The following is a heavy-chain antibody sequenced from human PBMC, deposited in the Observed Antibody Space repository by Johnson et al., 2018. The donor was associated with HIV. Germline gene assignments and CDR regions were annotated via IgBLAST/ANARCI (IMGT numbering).Heavy chain of an antibody. D-gene: IGHD3-22*01. J-gene: IGHJ3*02. CDR2: IWRGGRNK. Sequence: QVQLVESGGGVVQPGRSLRLSYAASGFTFNKYAMDWVRQAPGKGLERVSVIWRGGRNKYYADSVKGRVTLSRDNSKNTLYLQMNSLRAEDTALYYCARPYYYDSSGYYYAWAFDIWGQGTMVTVSS. CDR3: ARPYYYDSSGYYYAWAFDI. V-gene: IGHV3-30*19. CDR1: GFTFNKYA.